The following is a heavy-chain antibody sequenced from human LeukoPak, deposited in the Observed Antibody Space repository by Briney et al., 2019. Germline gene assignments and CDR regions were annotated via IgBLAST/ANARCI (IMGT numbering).Heavy chain of an antibody. Sequence: SETLSLTCAASGASISSYYWSWIRQPPGKGLEWIGSIYYSGGTNYNPSLKSRVTISVGTSKNQFSLKLSSVTAADTAVYYCARSPGIAVARYFQHWGQGTLVTVSS. CDR3: ARSPGIAVARYFQH. CDR1: GASISSYY. CDR2: IYYSGGT. V-gene: IGHV4-59*01. D-gene: IGHD6-19*01. J-gene: IGHJ1*01.